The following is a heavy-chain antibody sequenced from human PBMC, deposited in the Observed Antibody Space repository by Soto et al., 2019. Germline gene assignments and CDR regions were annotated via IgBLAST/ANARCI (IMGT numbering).Heavy chain of an antibody. CDR1: GFTFSSYT. V-gene: IGHV3-23*01. CDR2: ISGSGAST. Sequence: GGSLRLSCAASGFTFSSYTMSWVRQAPGKGLEWVSIISGSGASTNNADSVKGRFTISRDNSKNTLYLQMNSLRAEDTAVYYCAREAPVGYYFDYWGQGTLVTVSS. CDR3: AREAPVGYYFDY. J-gene: IGHJ4*02.